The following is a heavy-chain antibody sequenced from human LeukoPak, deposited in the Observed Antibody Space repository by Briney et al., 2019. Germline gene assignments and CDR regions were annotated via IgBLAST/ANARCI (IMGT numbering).Heavy chain of an antibody. J-gene: IGHJ6*02. CDR1: GGSFSGYY. Sequence: PSETLSLTCAVYGGSFSGYYWGWIRQPPGKGLEWIGEINHSGSTNYNPSLKSRVTISVDTSKNQFSLKLSSVTAADTAVYYCARAHYDFWSGYWKSYYYGMDVWGQGTTVTVS. CDR3: ARAHYDFWSGYWKSYYYGMDV. V-gene: IGHV4-34*01. CDR2: INHSGST. D-gene: IGHD3-3*01.